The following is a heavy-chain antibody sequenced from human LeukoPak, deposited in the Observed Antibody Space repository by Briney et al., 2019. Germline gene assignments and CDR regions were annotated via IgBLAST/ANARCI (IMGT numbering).Heavy chain of an antibody. J-gene: IGHJ4*02. D-gene: IGHD2-15*01. CDR3: ARSVVAATETFDY. V-gene: IGHV3-23*01. CDR2: ISGSGSRT. Sequence: PGGSLRLSCAASGFTFSSYAMSWVRQAPGKGLEWVSSISGSGSRTYYADSVKGRFTISRDNAKNSLYLQMNSLRAEDTAVYYCARSVVAATETFDYWGQGTLVTVSS. CDR1: GFTFSSYA.